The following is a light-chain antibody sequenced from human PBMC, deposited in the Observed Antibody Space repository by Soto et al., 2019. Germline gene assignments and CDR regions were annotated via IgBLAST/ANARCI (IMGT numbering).Light chain of an antibody. CDR1: QSISSW. J-gene: IGKJ1*01. V-gene: IGKV1-5*01. CDR3: QQYNSYSWT. CDR2: DAS. Sequence: DIQMTHSPSTLSASVGDRVTITCRASQSISSWLAWYQQKPGKAPKLLIYDASSLESGVPSRFSGSGSGKEFTLTISSLQPDDFATYYCQQYNSYSWTFGHGIKVDIX.